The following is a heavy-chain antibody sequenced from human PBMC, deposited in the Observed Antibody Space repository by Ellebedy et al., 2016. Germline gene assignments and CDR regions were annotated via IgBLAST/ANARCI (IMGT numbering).Heavy chain of an antibody. D-gene: IGHD6-13*01. Sequence: GESLKISCAASGFTFSSYAMSWVRQAPGKGLAWVSVISGSGDATYYADSVKGRFTISRDNSKNTVYLQMNSLRADDTAVYFCAKPHAGMQQYSGHDSWGQGTLVTVSS. CDR1: GFTFSSYA. V-gene: IGHV3-23*01. CDR3: AKPHAGMQQYSGHDS. J-gene: IGHJ4*02. CDR2: ISGSGDAT.